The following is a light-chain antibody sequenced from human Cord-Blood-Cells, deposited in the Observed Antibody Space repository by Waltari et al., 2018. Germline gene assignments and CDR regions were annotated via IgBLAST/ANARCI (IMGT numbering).Light chain of an antibody. Sequence: ELVLTQSPGTMSLSPGERAPLSCRASQSVSSNYSAWYQQKPGQAPRLLIYGASSRATGIPDRFSGSGSGTDFTLTISRLEPEDFAVYYCQQYGSSPRTFGQGTKVEIK. CDR2: GAS. V-gene: IGKV3-20*01. CDR1: QSVSSNY. CDR3: QQYGSSPRT. J-gene: IGKJ1*01.